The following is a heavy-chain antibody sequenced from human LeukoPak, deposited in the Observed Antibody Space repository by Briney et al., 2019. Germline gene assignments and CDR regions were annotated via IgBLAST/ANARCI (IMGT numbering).Heavy chain of an antibody. J-gene: IGHJ4*02. V-gene: IGHV1-18*01. CDR2: ISAYNGNT. D-gene: IGHD3-22*01. Sequence: ASVKVSCKASGYTFTSYGIGWVRQAPGQGLEWMGWISAYNGNTNYAQKLQGRVTMTTDTSTSTAYMELRSLRSDDTAVYYCARDSYYDSSGYSLEWNYWGQGTLVTVSS. CDR1: GYTFTSYG. CDR3: ARDSYYDSSGYSLEWNY.